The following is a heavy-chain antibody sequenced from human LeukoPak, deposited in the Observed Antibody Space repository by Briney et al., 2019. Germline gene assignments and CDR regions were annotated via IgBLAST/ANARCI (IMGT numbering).Heavy chain of an antibody. J-gene: IGHJ5*02. V-gene: IGHV3-13*01. CDR3: ARAVAGTHWFDP. D-gene: IGHD6-19*01. CDR2: IDIPGNT. Sequence: GGSLRPSCAASGFTLSNYDMHWVRQATGKGLEWVSGIDIPGNTYYPDSVKGRFTMSRESAKNSLYLQMNSLRAGDTAVYYCARAVAGTHWFDPWGQGTLVIVSS. CDR1: GFTLSNYD.